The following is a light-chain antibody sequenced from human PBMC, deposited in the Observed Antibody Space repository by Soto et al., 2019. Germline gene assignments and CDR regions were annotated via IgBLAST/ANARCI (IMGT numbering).Light chain of an antibody. V-gene: IGKV3-20*01. CDR1: QSVSSNN. J-gene: IGKJ1*01. CDR2: GAS. CDR3: QQYGNSLWT. Sequence: EIVLTQSPDTLSLSPGERATLSCRASQSVSSNNLVWYQQKVGQAPRLLIYGASSRATGIPDRFGGSGSGTDFTLSISRLETEDFAVYYCQQYGNSLWTSGQGTKVEIK.